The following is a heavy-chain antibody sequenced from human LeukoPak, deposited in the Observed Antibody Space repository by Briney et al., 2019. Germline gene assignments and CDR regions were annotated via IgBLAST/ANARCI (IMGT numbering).Heavy chain of an antibody. Sequence: GASVKVSCKASGYTFTGYYMHWVRQAPGQGLEWMGWINPNSGGTNYAQKFQGRVTMTRDTSISTAYMELSRLRSDDTAVYYCARELPSSTNWFDPWGQGTLVTVSS. CDR1: GYTFTGYY. CDR3: ARELPSSTNWFDP. V-gene: IGHV1-2*02. J-gene: IGHJ5*02. D-gene: IGHD6-6*01. CDR2: INPNSGGT.